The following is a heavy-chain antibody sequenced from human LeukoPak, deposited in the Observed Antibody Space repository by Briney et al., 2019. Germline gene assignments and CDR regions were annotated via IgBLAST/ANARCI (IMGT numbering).Heavy chain of an antibody. CDR1: GFNFKLSA. Sequence: GGSLRLSCAASGFNFKLSAMSWGRQAPGKGLEWVALISGSGGRGSGITGGNTYYADSVKGRFSISRDDSQNTVYLQMNSLRVEDTATYFCAKGRCGDSSCWYFDAWAKGTRVTVSP. CDR3: AKGRCGDSSCWYFDA. V-gene: IGHV3-23*01. J-gene: IGHJ4*02. CDR2: ISGSGGRGSGITGGNT. D-gene: IGHD6-13*01.